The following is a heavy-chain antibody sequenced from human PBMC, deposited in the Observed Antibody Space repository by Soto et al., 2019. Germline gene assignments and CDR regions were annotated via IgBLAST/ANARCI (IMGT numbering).Heavy chain of an antibody. J-gene: IGHJ6*02. V-gene: IGHV5-51*01. D-gene: IGHD6-13*01. Sequence: GESLKISCKGSGYSFTSYWNGWVRQMPGKGLEWMGIIYPGDSDTRYSPSFQGQVTISADKSISTAYLQRSSLKASDSAMYYCARLSDYTSSAPGYSYNGMGVWSQGARVTVSS. CDR1: GYSFTSYW. CDR3: ARLSDYTSSAPGYSYNGMGV. CDR2: IYPGDSDT.